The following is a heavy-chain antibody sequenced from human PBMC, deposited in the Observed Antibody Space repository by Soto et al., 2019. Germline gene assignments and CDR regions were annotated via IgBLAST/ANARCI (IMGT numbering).Heavy chain of an antibody. V-gene: IGHV4-39*01. CDR2: IYYSGST. Sequence: SETLSLTCTVSGGSISSGSYYWGWIRQPPGKGLEWIGSIYYSGSTYYNPSLKSRVTISVDTSKNQFSLKLSSVTAADTAVYYCARHLVSSLGYCSSTSCYVSWGTMVRGVRHHYYFDYWGQGTLVTVSS. CDR3: ARHLVSSLGYCSSTSCYVSWGTMVRGVRHHYYFDY. CDR1: GGSISSGSYY. J-gene: IGHJ4*02. D-gene: IGHD2-2*01.